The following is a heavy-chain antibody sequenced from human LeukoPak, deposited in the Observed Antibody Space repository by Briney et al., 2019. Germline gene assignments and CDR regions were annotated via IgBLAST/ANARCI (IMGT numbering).Heavy chain of an antibody. CDR3: ARSWYSSTWAPFDY. J-gene: IGHJ4*02. D-gene: IGHD6-13*01. CDR1: GFTFRSYH. V-gene: IGHV3-21*01. CDR2: ISDAGNYM. Sequence: PGGSLRLSCAASGFTFRSYHMNWVRQAPGKGLEWFSSISDAGNYMYYADSVKGRFTISRDNAKSSLYLQMNSLRAEDTAVYYCARSWYSSTWAPFDYWGQGTLVTVSS.